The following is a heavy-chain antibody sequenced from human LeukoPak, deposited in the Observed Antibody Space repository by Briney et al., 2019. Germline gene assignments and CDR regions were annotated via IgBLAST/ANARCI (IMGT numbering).Heavy chain of an antibody. V-gene: IGHV3-48*01. CDR2: ITLSSSSI. J-gene: IGHJ6*04. CDR1: GFNFNNYN. CDR3: AELGITMIGGV. Sequence: GGSLRLSCAASGFNFNNYNMNWVRQAPGKGLEGVSYITLSSSSIYYADSVKGRFTISRDNAKNSLYLQMNSLRAEDTAVYYCAELGITMIGGVWGKGTTVTISS. D-gene: IGHD3-10*02.